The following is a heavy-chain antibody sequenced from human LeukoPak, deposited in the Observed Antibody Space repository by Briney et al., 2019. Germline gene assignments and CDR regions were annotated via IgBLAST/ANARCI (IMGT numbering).Heavy chain of an antibody. CDR2: IIPIFGTA. Sequence: ASVKVSCKASVGTFSSYAISGVRQAPGQGLEWMGGIIPIFGTANYAQKFQGRVAITADASTSTAYMELSSLRSEDTAVYYCAGSRIAARPPGGWFDPWGQGTLVTVSS. CDR3: AGSRIAARPPGGWFDP. J-gene: IGHJ5*02. CDR1: VGTFSSYA. D-gene: IGHD6-6*01. V-gene: IGHV1-69*13.